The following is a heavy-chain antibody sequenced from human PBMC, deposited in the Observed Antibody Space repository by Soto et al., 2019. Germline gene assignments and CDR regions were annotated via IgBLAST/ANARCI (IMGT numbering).Heavy chain of an antibody. CDR3: ASVVVGATPQSGSDH. D-gene: IGHD2-15*01. Sequence: QLQESGPGLVKPSETLSLTCTVSLGSVNTADYFWAWIRQPPGKGLEFIGSIHSSGGTFYSPSLKSRVSISIDKSKNPFSPRLTSVTAGDTAVYFCASVVVGATPQSGSDHWGQGTLVTVS. CDR1: LGSVNTADYF. J-gene: IGHJ4*02. V-gene: IGHV4-39*02. CDR2: IHSSGGT.